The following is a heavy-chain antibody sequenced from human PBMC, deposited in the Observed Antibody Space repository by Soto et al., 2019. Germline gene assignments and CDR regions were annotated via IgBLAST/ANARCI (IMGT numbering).Heavy chain of an antibody. CDR3: ARHDAAAVADYNWFDP. Sequence: PSETLSLTCTVSGGSISSSSYYWGWIRQPPGKGLEWIGSIYYSGSTYYNPSLKSRVTISVDTSNNQFSLKLSSVTAADTAVYYCARHDAAAVADYNWFDPWGQGTLVTVSS. D-gene: IGHD6-19*01. J-gene: IGHJ5*02. CDR1: GGSISSSSYY. CDR2: IYYSGST. V-gene: IGHV4-39*01.